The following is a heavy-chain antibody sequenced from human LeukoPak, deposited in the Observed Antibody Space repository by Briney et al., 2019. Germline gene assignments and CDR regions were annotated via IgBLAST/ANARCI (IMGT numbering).Heavy chain of an antibody. D-gene: IGHD3-22*01. CDR3: ARGREDEIYYDSSGYYSNYFDY. V-gene: IGHV1-46*01. CDR1: GYTFTSYY. CDR2: INPSGGST. J-gene: IGHJ4*02. Sequence: ASVKVSCKASGYTFTSYYMHWVRQAPGQGLEWMGIINPSGGSTSYAQKSQGRVTMTRDMSTSTVYMELSSLRSEDTAVYYCARGREDEIYYDSSGYYSNYFDYWGQGTLVTVSS.